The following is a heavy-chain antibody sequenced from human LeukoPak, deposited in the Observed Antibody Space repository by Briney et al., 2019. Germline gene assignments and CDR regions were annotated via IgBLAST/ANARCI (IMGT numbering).Heavy chain of an antibody. D-gene: IGHD3-9*01. J-gene: IGHJ4*02. CDR3: ARDYLRYFDY. CDR2: IYYSGST. CDR1: GGSISSYY. Sequence: SETLSLTCTVSGGSISSYYWSWIRQPPGKGLEWIGYIYYSGSTYYNPALKSRVTISVDTSKNQFSLKLSSVTAADTAVYYCARDYLRYFDYWGQGTLVTVSS. V-gene: IGHV4-30-4*01.